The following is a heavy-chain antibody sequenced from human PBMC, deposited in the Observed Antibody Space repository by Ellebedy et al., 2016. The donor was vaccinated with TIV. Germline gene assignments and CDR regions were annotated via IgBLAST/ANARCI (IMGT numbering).Heavy chain of an antibody. V-gene: IGHV3-74*01. CDR2: ISSDGSYT. CDR1: GFTFSSHW. D-gene: IGHD1-1*01. CDR3: ARDIPQRPNPARFDP. J-gene: IGHJ5*02. Sequence: GESLKISCAASGFTFSSHWMHWVRQVSGKGLEWVSRISSDGSYTSCADSVKGRFTISRDNAKNTLYLQMNSLRVEDTAVYYCARDIPQRPNPARFDPWGQGTLVTVSS.